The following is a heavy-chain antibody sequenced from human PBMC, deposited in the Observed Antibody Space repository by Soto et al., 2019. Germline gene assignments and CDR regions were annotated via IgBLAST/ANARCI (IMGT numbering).Heavy chain of an antibody. CDR3: ASSAAAAGGSFDY. CDR2: INPNSGGT. J-gene: IGHJ4*02. Sequence: ASVKVSGKASGYTFTGYYMPWVRPAPGQGLECMGWINPNSGGTNSAQKFQGWATMTRDTSISTAYMELSRLRSDDTAVYYCASSAAAAGGSFDYWGQGTLVTVSS. V-gene: IGHV1-2*04. D-gene: IGHD6-25*01. CDR1: GYTFTGYY.